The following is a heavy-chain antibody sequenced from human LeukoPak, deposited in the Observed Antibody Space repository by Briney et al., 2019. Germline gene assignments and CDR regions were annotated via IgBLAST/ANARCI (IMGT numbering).Heavy chain of an antibody. CDR1: GFTFTSSA. V-gene: IGHV1-58*02. J-gene: IGHJ4*02. D-gene: IGHD3-10*01. CDR3: AAGGGSGSYSFFDY. CDR2: IVVGSGNT. Sequence: SVTVSCKASGFTFTSSAMQWVRQARGQRLEWIGWIVVGSGNTNYAQKFQERVTITRDMSTSTAYMELSSLRSEDTAVYYCAAGGGSGSYSFFDYWGQGTLVTVSS.